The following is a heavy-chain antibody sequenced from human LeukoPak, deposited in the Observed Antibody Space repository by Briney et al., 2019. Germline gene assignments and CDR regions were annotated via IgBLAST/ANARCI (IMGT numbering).Heavy chain of an antibody. Sequence: GGSLRLSCAASGFTFSGSAMHWVRQASGKGLEWVGRIRSKANSYATAYAASVKGRFTISRDDSKNTAYLQMNSLKTEDTAVYYCTSLAVAGTMYDWFDPWGQGPRSPSPQ. D-gene: IGHD6-19*01. V-gene: IGHV3-73*01. CDR3: TSLAVAGTMYDWFDP. CDR2: IRSKANSYAT. J-gene: IGHJ5*02. CDR1: GFTFSGSA.